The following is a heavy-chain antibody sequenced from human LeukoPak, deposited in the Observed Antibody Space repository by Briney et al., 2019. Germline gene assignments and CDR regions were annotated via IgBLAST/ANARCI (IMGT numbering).Heavy chain of an antibody. CDR2: INPSSGST. V-gene: IGHV1-2*02. J-gene: IGHJ4*02. CDR3: ARGTTAATPYYFAF. CDR1: GYTLTGYH. Sequence: ASVKDSCQASGYTLTGYHMHWVRQAPGQGLEWLGWINPSSGSTNYAQKFQGRVTLTRDMSISTAYMELSGLTSDDTAIYYCARGTTAATPYYFAFWGQGTQVTVSS. D-gene: IGHD2-15*01.